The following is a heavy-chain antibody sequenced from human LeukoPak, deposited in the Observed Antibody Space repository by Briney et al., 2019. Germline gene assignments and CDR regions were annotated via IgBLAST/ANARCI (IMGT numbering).Heavy chain of an antibody. CDR2: IYHSGST. D-gene: IGHD3-22*01. J-gene: IGHJ4*02. Sequence: SETLSLTCTVSGYSISSGYYWGWIRQPPGKGLEWIGSIYHSGSTYYNPSLKSRVTISVDTSKNQISLKLSSVTAADTAVYYCARDRGSGYQYYFDYWGQGTLVTVSS. CDR1: GYSISSGYY. CDR3: ARDRGSGYQYYFDY. V-gene: IGHV4-38-2*02.